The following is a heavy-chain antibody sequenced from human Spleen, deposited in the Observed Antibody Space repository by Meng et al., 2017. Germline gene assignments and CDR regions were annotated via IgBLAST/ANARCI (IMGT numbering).Heavy chain of an antibody. Sequence: ASVKVSCKASGYTFSDYYIHWVRQAPGQGLEWMAWINPNSGGTYSAQRFQGRVTMTRDTSISTVYMELTRLRSDDTAIYYCARSAGYFYGSGTYSDNWFDPWGQGTLVTVSS. D-gene: IGHD3-10*01. CDR1: GYTFSDYY. CDR3: ARSAGYFYGSGTYSDNWFDP. V-gene: IGHV1-2*02. J-gene: IGHJ5*02. CDR2: INPNSGGT.